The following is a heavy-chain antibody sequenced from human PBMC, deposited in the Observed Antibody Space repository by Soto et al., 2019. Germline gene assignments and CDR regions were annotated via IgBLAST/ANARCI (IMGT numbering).Heavy chain of an antibody. J-gene: IGHJ4*02. V-gene: IGHV4-59*08. CDR1: GGSISSYY. CDR2: IYYSGST. D-gene: IGHD3-22*01. CDR3: ARLQPYYDSSGYYYDY. Sequence: QVQLQESGPGLVKPSETLSLTCTVSGGSISSYYWSWIRQPPGKGLEWIGYIYYSGSTNYNPSLTSRVTISVDTSKNQFSLKLSSVTAADTAVYYCARLQPYYDSSGYYYDYWGQGTLVTVSS.